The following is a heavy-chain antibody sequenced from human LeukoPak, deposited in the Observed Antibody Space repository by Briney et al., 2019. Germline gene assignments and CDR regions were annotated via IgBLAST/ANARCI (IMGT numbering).Heavy chain of an antibody. Sequence: PSGTLSLTCAVSGGSISSSNWWSWVRQPPGKGLEWIGEIYHSGSTNYNPSLKSRVTLSVDTSKNQFSLKLTSVTAADTAVYYCARDLKIGYNSGWYSFDYWGQGILVTVSS. J-gene: IGHJ4*02. V-gene: IGHV4-4*02. CDR1: GGSISSSNW. CDR2: IYHSGST. CDR3: ARDLKIGYNSGWYSFDY. D-gene: IGHD6-19*01.